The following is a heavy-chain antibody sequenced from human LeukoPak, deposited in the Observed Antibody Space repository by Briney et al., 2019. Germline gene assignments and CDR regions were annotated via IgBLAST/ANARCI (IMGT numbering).Heavy chain of an antibody. D-gene: IGHD3-22*01. Sequence: GGSLRLSCAASGFTFSSYAMSWVRQAPGKGLEWVSAISGSGGSTYYAGSVKGRFTISRDNSKNTLYLQMNSLRAEDTAVYYCAKDWGTAPGYYYDTTGFHFDYWGQGTLVTVSS. J-gene: IGHJ4*02. CDR3: AKDWGTAPGYYYDTTGFHFDY. V-gene: IGHV3-23*01. CDR1: GFTFSSYA. CDR2: ISGSGGST.